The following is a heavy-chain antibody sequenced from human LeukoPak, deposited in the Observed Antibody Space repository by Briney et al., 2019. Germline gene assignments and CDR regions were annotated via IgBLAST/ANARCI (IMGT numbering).Heavy chain of an antibody. J-gene: IGHJ4*02. V-gene: IGHV1-69*05. CDR2: IIPIFGTA. CDR3: AREGVVVPAAPTGFDY. Sequence: GASVKVSCKASGGTFSSYAISWVRQAPGQGLEWMGGIIPIFGTANYAQKFQGRVTITTDESTSTAYMELSSLRSEDTAVYYCAREGVVVPAAPTGFDYWGQGTLVTVS. D-gene: IGHD2-2*01. CDR1: GGTFSSYA.